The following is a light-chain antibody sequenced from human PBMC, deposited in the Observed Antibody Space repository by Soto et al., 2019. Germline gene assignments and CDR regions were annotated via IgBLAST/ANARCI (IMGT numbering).Light chain of an antibody. CDR2: DAS. J-gene: IGKJ3*01. CDR1: QSVSSY. Sequence: EIVLTQSPATLSLSPGERATLSCRASQSVSSYLAWYQQKPGQAPRILIYDASARATGIPARFSGSGSGTDFTLTISSLEPEDFAVYYCQQRSNFFGPGTKVDFK. V-gene: IGKV3-11*01. CDR3: QQRSNF.